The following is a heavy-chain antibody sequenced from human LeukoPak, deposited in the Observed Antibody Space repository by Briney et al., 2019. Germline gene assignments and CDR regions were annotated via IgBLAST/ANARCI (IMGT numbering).Heavy chain of an antibody. CDR2: ISSSSSYI. V-gene: IGHV3-21*01. D-gene: IGHD3-16*01. Sequence: GGSLRLSCAASGFTFSSYSMNWVRQAPGKGLEWVSSISSSSSYIYYADSVKGRFTISRDNSKNSLYLQMNSLRAEDTAVYYCARDGSPVITFGGVNLYGMDVWGKGTTVTVSS. J-gene: IGHJ6*04. CDR3: ARDGSPVITFGGVNLYGMDV. CDR1: GFTFSSYS.